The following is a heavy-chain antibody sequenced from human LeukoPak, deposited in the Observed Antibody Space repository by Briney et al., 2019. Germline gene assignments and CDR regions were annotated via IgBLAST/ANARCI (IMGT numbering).Heavy chain of an antibody. CDR3: AKDLNTYRYDSRDLQH. CDR2: ISYDGSNK. Sequence: GRSLRLSCAASGFSFNTYGMHWVRQAPGKGMEWVAVISYDGSNKWYADSVKGRFTISRDNSKNTLYLQMNSLRPEDTAVYFCAKDLNTYRYDSRDLQHWGQGILVTVSS. V-gene: IGHV3-30*18. J-gene: IGHJ1*01. CDR1: GFSFNTYG. D-gene: IGHD3-22*01.